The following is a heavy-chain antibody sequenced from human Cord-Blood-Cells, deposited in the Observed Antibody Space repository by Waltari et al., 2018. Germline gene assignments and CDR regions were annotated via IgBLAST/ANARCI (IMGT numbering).Heavy chain of an antibody. J-gene: IGHJ6*02. CDR3: ATPRSGPTYYYYGMDV. CDR1: GYTLTEFL. Sequence: QVQLVQSGAEVKKPGASAKVSCKVSGYTLTEFLLHWVRQAPGKGLEWMGGFDPEDGETIYAQKFQGRVTMTEDTSTDTAYMELSSLRSEDMAVYYCATPRSGPTYYYYGMDVWDQGTTVTVSS. CDR2: FDPEDGET. V-gene: IGHV1-24*01. D-gene: IGHD3-10*01.